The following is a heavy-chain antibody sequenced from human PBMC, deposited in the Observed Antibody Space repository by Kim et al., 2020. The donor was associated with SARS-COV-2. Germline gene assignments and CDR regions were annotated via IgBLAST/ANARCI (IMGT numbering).Heavy chain of an antibody. CDR2: ISYDGSNK. Sequence: GGSLRLSCAASGFTFSSYAMHWVRQAPGKGLEWVAVISYDGSNKYYADSVKGRFTISRDNSKNTLYLQMNSLRAEDTAVYYCARGSITMVRGVIITGAFDIWGQGTMVTVSS. CDR3: ARGSITMVRGVIITGAFDI. CDR1: GFTFSSYA. V-gene: IGHV3-30*04. J-gene: IGHJ3*02. D-gene: IGHD3-10*01.